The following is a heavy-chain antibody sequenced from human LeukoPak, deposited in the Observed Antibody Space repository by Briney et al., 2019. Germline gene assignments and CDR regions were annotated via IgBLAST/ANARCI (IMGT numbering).Heavy chain of an antibody. CDR2: IYYSGNT. Sequence: SETLSLTCTVSGGSFSSSSYSWGWIRQPPGKGLEWIGSIYYSGNTYYNPSLKSRVTISVDTSKNQFSLKLSSVTAADAAVYYCARVSVDTAKDYWGQGTLVTVSS. V-gene: IGHV4-39*01. J-gene: IGHJ4*02. CDR3: ARVSVDTAKDY. D-gene: IGHD5-18*01. CDR1: GGSFSSSSYS.